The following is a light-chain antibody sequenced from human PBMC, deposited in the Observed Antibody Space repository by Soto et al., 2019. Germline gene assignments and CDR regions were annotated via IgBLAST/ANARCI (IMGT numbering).Light chain of an antibody. CDR1: QSISSTY. CDR3: QHYGSSPYT. J-gene: IGKJ2*01. Sequence: EIVLTQSPGTLSLSPGERATLSCRASQSISSTYFAWFQQRPGQAPRLLIYSTSSRATGIPDRFSGSGSGTDFTLTISRLEPEDFAVYYCQHYGSSPYTFGQGTKLEIK. V-gene: IGKV3-20*01. CDR2: STS.